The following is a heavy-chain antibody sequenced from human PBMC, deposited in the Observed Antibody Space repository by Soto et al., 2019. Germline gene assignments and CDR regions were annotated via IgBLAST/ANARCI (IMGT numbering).Heavy chain of an antibody. Sequence: NPSETLSLTCTVSGGSISSYYWSWIRQPPGKGLEWIGYIYYSGSTNYNPSLKSRVTISVDTSKNQFSLKLSSVTAADTAVYYCARLDPYSGYEIDYWGQGTLVTVSS. CDR1: GGSISSYY. CDR3: ARLDPYSGYEIDY. J-gene: IGHJ4*02. V-gene: IGHV4-59*01. CDR2: IYYSGST. D-gene: IGHD5-12*01.